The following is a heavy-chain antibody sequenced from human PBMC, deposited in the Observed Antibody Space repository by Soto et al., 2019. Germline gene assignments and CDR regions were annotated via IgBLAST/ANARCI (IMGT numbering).Heavy chain of an antibody. CDR2: IIPMHGVG. J-gene: IGHJ5*01. V-gene: IGHV1-69*02. D-gene: IGHD2-21*02. CDR1: GNTFSSHT. CDR3: ARGTCSVDCHPDS. Sequence: QVQLVQSGAEVKMPGSSVKVSCKASGNTFSSHTINWVRQAPGQGLEWMGRIIPMHGVGKYAQHFRGRVTMTADTSTNTAYMELSSLRSADTAVYYCARGTCSVDCHPDSWGHGTLVLVSS.